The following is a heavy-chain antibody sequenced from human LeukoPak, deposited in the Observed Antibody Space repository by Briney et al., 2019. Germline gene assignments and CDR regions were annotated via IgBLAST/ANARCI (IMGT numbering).Heavy chain of an antibody. Sequence: PGGSLTLSCAASGFTFSLFPMSWVRQAPGKGLEWIGCVYNSGTTVYNPSLTGRVTISVDTSKNQYSLNLRSVTAADSAVYYCARDAYWGQGILVTVSS. CDR3: ARDAY. CDR1: GFTFSLFP. V-gene: IGHV4-59*01. J-gene: IGHJ4*02. CDR2: VYNSGTT.